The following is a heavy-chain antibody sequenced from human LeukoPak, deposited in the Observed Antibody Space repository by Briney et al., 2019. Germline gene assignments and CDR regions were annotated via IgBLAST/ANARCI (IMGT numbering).Heavy chain of an antibody. J-gene: IGHJ4*02. D-gene: IGHD5-18*01. CDR1: GFTFSSYG. CDR2: ISYDGSNK. CDR3: AKGFSYGPDY. V-gene: IGHV3-30*18. Sequence: GGSLRLSCAASGFTFSSYGMHWGRQAPGKGLEWVAIISYDGSNKYYADSVKGRFTISRDSSEDTLYLQMNSLRAEDTAVYYCAKGFSYGPDYWGQGTLVTVSS.